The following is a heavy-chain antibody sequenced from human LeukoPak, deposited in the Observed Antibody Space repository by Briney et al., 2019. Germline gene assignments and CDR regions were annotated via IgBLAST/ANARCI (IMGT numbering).Heavy chain of an antibody. V-gene: IGHV4-59*08. CDR2: IYYSGST. CDR3: ARLDAGGGATTTDY. Sequence: PSETLSLTCTVSGVSISSYYWSWIRQPPGKGLEWIGYIYYSGSTNYNPSLKSRVTISVDTSKNQFSLKLSSVTAADTAVYYCARLDAGGGATTTDYWGQGTLVTVSS. CDR1: GVSISSYY. J-gene: IGHJ4*02. D-gene: IGHD1-26*01.